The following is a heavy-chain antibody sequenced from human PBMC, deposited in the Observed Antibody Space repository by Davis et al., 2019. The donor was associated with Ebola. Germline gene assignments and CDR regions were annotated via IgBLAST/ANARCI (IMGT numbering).Heavy chain of an antibody. CDR1: GFTFSSYW. Sequence: PGGSLRLSCAASGFTFSSYWMHWVRQAPGKGLVWVSRINSDGSSTSYADSVKGRFTISRDNAKNTLYLQMNSLRAEDTAVYYCARPVDYGGNAFDYWGQGTLVTVSS. J-gene: IGHJ4*02. CDR2: INSDGSST. D-gene: IGHD4-23*01. CDR3: ARPVDYGGNAFDY. V-gene: IGHV3-74*01.